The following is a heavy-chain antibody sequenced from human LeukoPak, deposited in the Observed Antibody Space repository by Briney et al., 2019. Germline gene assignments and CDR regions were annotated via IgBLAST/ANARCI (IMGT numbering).Heavy chain of an antibody. CDR1: GGSISSGSYY. V-gene: IGHV4-61*02. CDR3: ARVGGNSWFFDY. J-gene: IGHJ4*02. Sequence: SETLSLTCTVSGGSISSGSYYWSWIRQPAGKGLEWIGRIYTSGSTNYNPSLKDRVSISLDASKKQFSLKLSSVTVADTAVYYCARVGGNSWFFDYWGQGTLVTVSS. CDR2: IYTSGST. D-gene: IGHD6-13*01.